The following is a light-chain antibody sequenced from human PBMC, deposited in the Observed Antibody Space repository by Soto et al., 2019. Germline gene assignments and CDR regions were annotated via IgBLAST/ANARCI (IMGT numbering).Light chain of an antibody. CDR3: SSYAGSNNWGV. Sequence: QSALTQPPSASGSPGQSVTISCTGTSSDVGGYNYVSWYQQHPGKAPKLMIYEVSKRPSGVSDRFSGSKSGNTASLTVSGLQVEDEADYYCSSYAGSNNWGVFGGGTKLTVL. CDR2: EVS. CDR1: SSDVGGYNY. V-gene: IGLV2-8*01. J-gene: IGLJ3*02.